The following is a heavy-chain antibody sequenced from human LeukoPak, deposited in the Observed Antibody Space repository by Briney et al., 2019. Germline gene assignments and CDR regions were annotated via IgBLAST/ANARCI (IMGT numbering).Heavy chain of an antibody. CDR3: ARHLYCGAECYILDY. CDR2: IQYSGST. CDR1: GVSISGFC. J-gene: IGHJ4*02. D-gene: IGHD2-21*01. V-gene: IGHV4-59*01. Sequence: SETLSLTCTVSGVSISGFCWSWIRQPPGKGLEWIGYIQYSGSTNYNPSVKSRVTISVDTSKNQFSLKLSSVTAADTAVYYCARHLYCGAECYILDYWGQGTLVTVSS.